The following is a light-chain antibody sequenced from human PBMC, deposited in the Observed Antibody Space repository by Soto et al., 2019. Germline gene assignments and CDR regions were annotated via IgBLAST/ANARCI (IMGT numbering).Light chain of an antibody. J-gene: IGKJ5*01. CDR1: QSVGRNY. V-gene: IGKV3-20*01. CDR2: GAS. CDR3: QQYATSPIT. Sequence: ENVLTQSPGTLSLSPGERATLSCRASQSVGRNYLAWFQQKSGQAPRLVIYGASSRAAGIPDRLSGSGSGTDFTLTISRLEPEDFAVYYCQQYATSPITFGQGTRPEIK.